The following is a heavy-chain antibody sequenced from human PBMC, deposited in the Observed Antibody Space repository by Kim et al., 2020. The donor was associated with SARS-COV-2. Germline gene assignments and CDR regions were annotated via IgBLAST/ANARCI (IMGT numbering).Heavy chain of an antibody. CDR2: IRSKADNYAT. J-gene: IGHJ5*02. CDR3: AGAHFRFDP. V-gene: IGHV3-73*01. Sequence: GGSLRLSCAASGFTFSDFGVHWVRQASGKGLEWVGRIRSKADNYATIYAASVKDRFTISRDDSKNTAYLQMNSLKTEDTAGYYCAGAHFRFDPWGQGTLVTVSS. CDR1: GFTFSDFG. D-gene: IGHD1-26*01.